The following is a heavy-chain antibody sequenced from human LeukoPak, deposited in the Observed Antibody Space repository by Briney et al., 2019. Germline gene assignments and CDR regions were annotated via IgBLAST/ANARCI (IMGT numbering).Heavy chain of an antibody. CDR1: GGSFSGYY. CDR2: INHSGST. CDR3: ARTGGYCSGGSCYGEYFQH. D-gene: IGHD2-15*01. J-gene: IGHJ1*01. Sequence: SETLSLTCAVYGGSFSGYYWSWIRQPPGKGLEWIGEINHSGSTNYNPSLKSQVTISVDTSKNQFSLKLSSVTAADTAEYYCARTGGYCSGGSCYGEYFQHWGQGTLVTVSS. V-gene: IGHV4-34*01.